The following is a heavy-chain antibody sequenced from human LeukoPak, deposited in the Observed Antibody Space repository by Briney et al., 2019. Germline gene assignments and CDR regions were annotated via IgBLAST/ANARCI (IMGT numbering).Heavy chain of an antibody. CDR2: IRYDGSNK. D-gene: IGHD5-18*01. CDR3: AKEADTAMVMNAFDI. J-gene: IGHJ3*02. V-gene: IGHV3-30*02. CDR1: GFTFSSYW. Sequence: GGSLRLSRAASGFTFSSYWMHWVRQAPGKGLEWVAFIRYDGSNKYYADSVKGRFTISRDNSKNTLYLQMNSLRAEDTAVYYCAKEADTAMVMNAFDIWGQGTMVTVSS.